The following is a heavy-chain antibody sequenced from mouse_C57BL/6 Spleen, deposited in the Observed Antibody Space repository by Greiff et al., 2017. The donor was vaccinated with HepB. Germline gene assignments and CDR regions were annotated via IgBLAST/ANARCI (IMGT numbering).Heavy chain of an antibody. J-gene: IGHJ4*01. D-gene: IGHD1-1*01. V-gene: IGHV5-6*01. CDR1: GFTFSSYG. CDR2: ISSGGSYT. Sequence: EVKVVESGGDLVKPGGSLKLSCAASGFTFSSYGMSWVRQTPDKRLEWVATISSGGSYTYYPDSVKGRFTISRDNAKNTLYLQMSSLKSEDTAMYYCARQLQGAMDYWGQGTSVTVSS. CDR3: ARQLQGAMDY.